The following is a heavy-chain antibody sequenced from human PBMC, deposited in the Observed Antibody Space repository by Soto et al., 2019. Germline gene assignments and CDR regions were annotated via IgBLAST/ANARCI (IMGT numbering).Heavy chain of an antibody. CDR1: GGTFSSYA. CDR3: ARAGAVAGPYFDY. Sequence: SVKVSCKASGGTFSSYAISWVRQAPGQGLEWMGGIIPIFGTANYAQKFQGRVTITADESTSTAYMELSSLRSGDTAVYYCARAGAVAGPYFDYWGQGTLVTVSS. D-gene: IGHD6-19*01. V-gene: IGHV1-69*13. CDR2: IIPIFGTA. J-gene: IGHJ4*02.